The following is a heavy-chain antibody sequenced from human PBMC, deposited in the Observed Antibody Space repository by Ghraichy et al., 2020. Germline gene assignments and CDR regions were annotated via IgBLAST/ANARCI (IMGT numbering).Heavy chain of an antibody. D-gene: IGHD6-13*01. CDR3: ASEVRDLAAAGTFDY. J-gene: IGHJ4*02. CDR1: GFTFSSYS. V-gene: IGHV3-21*01. CDR2: ISSSSSYI. Sequence: LSLTCAASGFTFSSYSMNWVRQAPGKGLEWVSSISSSSSYIYYADSVKGRFTISRDNAKNSLYLQMNSLRAEDTAVYYCASEVRDLAAAGTFDYWGQGTLVTVSS.